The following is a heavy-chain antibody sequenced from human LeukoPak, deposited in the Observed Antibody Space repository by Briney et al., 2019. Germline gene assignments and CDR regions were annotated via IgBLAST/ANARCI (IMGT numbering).Heavy chain of an antibody. V-gene: IGHV1-69*05. D-gene: IGHD2-2*01. J-gene: IGHJ4*02. CDR3: ARAYCSSTSCPYFSNYFDY. Sequence: ASVKVSCKASGGTFSSYAISWVRQAPGQGLEWMGGIIPIFGTANYAQKFQGRVTITTGESTSTAYMELSSLRSEDTAVYYCARAYCSSTSCPYFSNYFDYWGQGTLVTVSS. CDR1: GGTFSSYA. CDR2: IIPIFGTA.